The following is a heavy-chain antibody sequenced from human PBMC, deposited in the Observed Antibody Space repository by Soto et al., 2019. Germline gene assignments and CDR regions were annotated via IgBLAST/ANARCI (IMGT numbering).Heavy chain of an antibody. CDR1: GGSISSGGYS. D-gene: IGHD1-26*01. J-gene: IGHJ4*02. V-gene: IGHV4-30-2*01. CDR3: ARRYGGNFDY. Sequence: SETLSLTCTVSGGSISSGGYSWSWIRQPPGKGLEGIGYIYHSGSINYNPSLKSRVTISVDTSKNQFSLKLSSVTAADTAVYYCARRYGGNFDYWGQGTLVTVSS. CDR2: IYHSGSI.